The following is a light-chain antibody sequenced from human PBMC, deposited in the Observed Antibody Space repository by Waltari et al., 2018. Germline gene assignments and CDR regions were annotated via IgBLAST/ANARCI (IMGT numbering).Light chain of an antibody. V-gene: IGLV6-57*02. CDR1: SRRIVSNY. Sequence: NFMLTQPHSVSESPGKTVTISCTGSSRRIVSNYVQWYQQRPGSRPTTVIYENKHRPSEVPDRFSGSIDSSSNSASLTISGLKTEDEADYYCQSYDSSKWVFGGGTKLTVL. CDR3: QSYDSSKWV. J-gene: IGLJ3*02. CDR2: ENK.